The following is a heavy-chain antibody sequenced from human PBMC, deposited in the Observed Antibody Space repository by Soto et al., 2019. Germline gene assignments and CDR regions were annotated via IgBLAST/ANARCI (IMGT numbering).Heavy chain of an antibody. CDR1: GFTFSSYS. Sequence: VQLVESGGGLVKPGGSLRLSCAASGFTFSSYSMNWVRQAPGKGLEWVAHISYDGSNEHYVDSVKGRFTISRDNSKNTLYLQMTSLRAEDTAVYYCAEDSYYHDSTGYYIFDYWGQGTLVTVSS. CDR2: ISYDGSNE. V-gene: IGHV3-30*18. CDR3: AEDSYYHDSTGYYIFDY. J-gene: IGHJ4*02. D-gene: IGHD3-22*01.